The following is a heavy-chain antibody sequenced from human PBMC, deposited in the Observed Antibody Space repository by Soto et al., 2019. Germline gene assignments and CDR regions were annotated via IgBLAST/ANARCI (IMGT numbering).Heavy chain of an antibody. CDR3: ARDLLDTTVDYYFDS. V-gene: IGHV4-30-4*01. J-gene: IGHJ4*02. Sequence: SETLSLTCTVSGGSLSSGTYYWSWIRQPPGKGLEWIGYIYHSGSSQSNPSLKSRVTISIDASKNQFSLELRSVTAADTAVYYCARDLLDTTVDYYFDSWGPGRLVTVSS. CDR2: IYHSGSS. CDR1: GGSLSSGTYY. D-gene: IGHD4-17*01.